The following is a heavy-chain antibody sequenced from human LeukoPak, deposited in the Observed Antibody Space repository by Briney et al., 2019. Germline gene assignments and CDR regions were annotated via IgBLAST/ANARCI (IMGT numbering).Heavy chain of an antibody. J-gene: IGHJ4*02. Sequence: GGSLRLSCAASGNYWMHWVRQAPGKGLVWVSHINSDGSWTSYADSVKGRFTISKDNAKNTVYLQMNNLRAEDTAVYFCARGLYSSTTYYFDYWGQGTLVTVSS. D-gene: IGHD6-13*01. CDR3: ARGLYSSTTYYFDY. V-gene: IGHV3-74*01. CDR2: INSDGSWT. CDR1: GNYW.